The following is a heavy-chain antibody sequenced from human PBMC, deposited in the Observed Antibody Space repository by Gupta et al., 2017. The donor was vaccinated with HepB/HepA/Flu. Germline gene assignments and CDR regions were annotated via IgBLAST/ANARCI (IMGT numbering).Heavy chain of an antibody. CDR3: AREESSGWYHVFDY. CDR1: GRSISSYY. J-gene: IGHJ4*02. D-gene: IGHD6-19*01. CDR2: IYTSGST. V-gene: IGHV4-4*07. Sequence: HVQLQESGPGLVKPSEPLYVICTVPGRSISSYYWSWIRQPAGTGLEWIGRIYTSGSTNYNPSFKSRVTRSVDTSKNQFSLKLRSVTAADTAVYYCAREESSGWYHVFDYWGQGTLVTVSS.